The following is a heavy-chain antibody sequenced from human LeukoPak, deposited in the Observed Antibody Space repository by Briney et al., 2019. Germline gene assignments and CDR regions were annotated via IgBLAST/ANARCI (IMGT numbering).Heavy chain of an antibody. CDR2: ISSSGYTT. J-gene: IGHJ2*01. V-gene: IGHV3-48*03. D-gene: IGHD2-2*01. Sequence: PGGSPRLSCAASGFTFSNYEMNWVRQAPGKGLEWVSYISSSGYTTHYADSVKGRFTISRDNAKNSLYLQMNSLRAEDTAVYYCARAPYGSSTSCYPWYFDLWGRGTLVAVSS. CDR3: ARAPYGSSTSCYPWYFDL. CDR1: GFTFSNYE.